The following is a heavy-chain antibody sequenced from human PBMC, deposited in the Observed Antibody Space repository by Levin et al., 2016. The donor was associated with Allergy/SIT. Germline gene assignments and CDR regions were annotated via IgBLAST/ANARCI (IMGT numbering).Heavy chain of an antibody. CDR1: GGSISSSNW. J-gene: IGHJ6*03. D-gene: IGHD2-15*01. CDR3: ARGDNIVVVVAATPYYYYYMDV. Sequence: SETLSLTCAVSGGSISSSNWWSWVRQPPGKGLEWIGEIYHSGSTNYNPSLKSRVTISVDKSKNQFSLKLSSVTAADTAVYYCARGDNIVVVVAATPYYYYYMDVWGKGTTVTVSS. V-gene: IGHV4-4*02. CDR2: IYHSGST.